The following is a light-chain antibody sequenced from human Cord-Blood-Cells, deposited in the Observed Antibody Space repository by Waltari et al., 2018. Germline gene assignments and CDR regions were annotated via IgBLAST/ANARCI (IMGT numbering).Light chain of an antibody. Sequence: DIVLTQSPGTLSLSPGERATLSCRASQSVSSSYLAWYQQKPGQAPRLLIYGASSRATGIPDGFSGSGSGTDFTLTISRLEPEDFAVYYCQQYGSSPTFGQGTKVEIK. CDR1: QSVSSSY. V-gene: IGKV3-20*01. J-gene: IGKJ1*01. CDR2: GAS. CDR3: QQYGSSPT.